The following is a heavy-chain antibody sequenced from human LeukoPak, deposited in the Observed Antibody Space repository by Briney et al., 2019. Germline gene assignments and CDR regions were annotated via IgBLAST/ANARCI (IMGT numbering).Heavy chain of an antibody. CDR3: ARGPREGAWYFDL. V-gene: IGHV4-59*01. CDR2: IYYSGST. D-gene: IGHD1-26*01. Sequence: PSETLSLTCTVSGGSISSYYWSWIRQPPGKGLEWIGYIYYSGSTNYNPSLKSRVTISVDTSKNQFSLKLSSVTAADTAVYYCARGPREGAWYFDLWGRGTLVTASS. CDR1: GGSISSYY. J-gene: IGHJ2*01.